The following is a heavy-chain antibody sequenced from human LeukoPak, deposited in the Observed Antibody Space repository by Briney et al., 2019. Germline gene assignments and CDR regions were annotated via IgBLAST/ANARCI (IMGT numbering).Heavy chain of an antibody. J-gene: IGHJ4*02. CDR2: INYSGST. Sequence: SETLSLTCTVSGGSISSYYWSWIRQPPGKGLEWIGYINYSGSTNYNPSLKSRLTISVDTSKNQFSLKLSSVTAADTAIYYCARHSQYQLLYFDYWGQGTLVTVSS. CDR1: GGSISSYY. V-gene: IGHV4-59*08. D-gene: IGHD2-2*01. CDR3: ARHSQYQLLYFDY.